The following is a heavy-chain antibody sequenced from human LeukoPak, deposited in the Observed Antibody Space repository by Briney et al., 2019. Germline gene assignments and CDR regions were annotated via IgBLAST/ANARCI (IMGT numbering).Heavy chain of an antibody. J-gene: IGHJ4*02. CDR3: ARTRYYYNSRSYGAPYYFDY. CDR2: INHSGST. V-gene: IGHV4-34*01. D-gene: IGHD3-10*01. CDR1: GGSFSGYY. Sequence: SETLSLTCAVYGGSFSGYYWSWIRQPPGRGLEWIGEINHSGSTYYNPSLKSRVTISVDTSKNQFSLKLSSVTAADTAVYYCARTRYYYNSRSYGAPYYFDYWGQGTLVTVSS.